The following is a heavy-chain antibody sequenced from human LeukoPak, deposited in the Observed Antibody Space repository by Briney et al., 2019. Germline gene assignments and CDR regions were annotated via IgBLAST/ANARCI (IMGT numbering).Heavy chain of an antibody. Sequence: ASVKVSCKASGYTFTGYYMHWVRQAPGQGLEWMGWINPNSGGTNYAQKFQGRVTMTRDTSISTAYMELSRLRSDDTAVYYSARAGYYDSSLDYWGQGTLVTVSS. CDR3: ARAGYYDSSLDY. CDR2: INPNSGGT. J-gene: IGHJ4*02. CDR1: GYTFTGYY. D-gene: IGHD3-22*01. V-gene: IGHV1-2*02.